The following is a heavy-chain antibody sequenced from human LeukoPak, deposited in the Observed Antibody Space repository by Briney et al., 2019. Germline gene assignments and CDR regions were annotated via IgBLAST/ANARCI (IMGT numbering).Heavy chain of an antibody. D-gene: IGHD6-13*01. J-gene: IGHJ5*02. CDR3: ARGLGSRSGSSWYMRSGWFDP. CDR2: INHSGST. V-gene: IGHV4-34*01. CDR1: GGSFSGYY. Sequence: PSETLSLTCAVYGGSFSGYYWSWIRQPPGKGLEWIGEINHSGSTNYNPSLKSRVTISVDTSKNQFSLKLSSVTAADTAVYYCARGLGSRSGSSWYMRSGWFDPWGQGTLVTVSS.